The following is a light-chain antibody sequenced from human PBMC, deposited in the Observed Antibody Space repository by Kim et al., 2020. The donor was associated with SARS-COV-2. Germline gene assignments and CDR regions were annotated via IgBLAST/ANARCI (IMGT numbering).Light chain of an antibody. CDR2: EVS. CDR3: CSYAGSSPRVV. CDR1: SSDVGSYNL. J-gene: IGLJ2*01. Sequence: QSALTQPASVSGSPGQSITISCTGTSSDVGSYNLVSWYQQHPGKAPKLMIYEVSKRPSGVSNRFSGSKSGNTASLTISGLHAEDEADYYCCSYAGSSPRVVFGGGTQLTVL. V-gene: IGLV2-23*02.